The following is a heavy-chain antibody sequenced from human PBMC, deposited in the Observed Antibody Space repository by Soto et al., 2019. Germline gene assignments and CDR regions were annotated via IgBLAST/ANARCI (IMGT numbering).Heavy chain of an antibody. V-gene: IGHV3-23*01. Sequence: GGSRILSCAASRFTFSIYAMRWVLQAPGKWLEWVSAISGSGGSTYYAESVKGRFTISRDNAKNSLYLQMNSLRAEDTAVYYCARLTIFGPGYRPWFDPWGQGTLVTVSS. D-gene: IGHD3-3*01. CDR3: ARLTIFGPGYRPWFDP. J-gene: IGHJ5*02. CDR1: RFTFSIYA. CDR2: ISGSGGST.